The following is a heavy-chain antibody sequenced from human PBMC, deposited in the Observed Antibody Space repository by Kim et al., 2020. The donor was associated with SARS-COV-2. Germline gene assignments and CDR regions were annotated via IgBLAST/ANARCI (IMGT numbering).Heavy chain of an antibody. V-gene: IGHV3-33*01. CDR3: AREPITGYGLDV. D-gene: IGHD3-3*01. Sequence: YYKDSLKGRFTISRDNSKNTLYLQIKSLRAEDTAVYYCAREPITGYGLDVLGQGTTVTVFS. J-gene: IGHJ6*02.